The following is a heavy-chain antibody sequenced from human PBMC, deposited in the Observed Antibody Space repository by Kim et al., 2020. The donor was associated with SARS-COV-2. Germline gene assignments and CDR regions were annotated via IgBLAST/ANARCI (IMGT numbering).Heavy chain of an antibody. J-gene: IGHJ6*02. V-gene: IGHV3-7*01. CDR1: GFTFSSYW. Sequence: GGSLRLSCAASGFTFSSYWMSWVRQAPGKGLEWVANIKQDGSEKYYVDSVKGRFTISRDNAKNSLYLQMNSLRAEDTAVYYCARDWGSSWYWDYYYYGMDVWGQGTTVTVSS. CDR2: IKQDGSEK. CDR3: ARDWGSSWYWDYYYYGMDV. D-gene: IGHD6-13*01.